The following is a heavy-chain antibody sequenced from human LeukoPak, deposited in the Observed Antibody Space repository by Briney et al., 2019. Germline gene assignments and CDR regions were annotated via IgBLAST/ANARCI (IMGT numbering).Heavy chain of an antibody. D-gene: IGHD3-10*01. Sequence: GGSLRLSCTASGFTFSGAWMTWVRQAPGKGLEWVSTISPSGGVTFCSDSVRGRFTISRDYSKDTLFLQMNSLRAEDTALYYCAKAHVPTMIRGVVSSDWGQGTLVTVSS. J-gene: IGHJ4*02. CDR2: ISPSGGVT. CDR1: GFTFSGAW. V-gene: IGHV3-23*01. CDR3: AKAHVPTMIRGVVSSD.